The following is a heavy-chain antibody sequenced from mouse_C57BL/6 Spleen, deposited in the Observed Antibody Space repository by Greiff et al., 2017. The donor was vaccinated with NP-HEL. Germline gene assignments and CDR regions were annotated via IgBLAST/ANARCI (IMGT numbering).Heavy chain of an antibody. J-gene: IGHJ2*01. CDR1: GYAFSSYW. CDR3: ARSGSSGHLDY. Sequence: VQVVESGAELVKPGASVKISCKASGYAFSSYWMNWVKQRPGKGLEWIGQIYPGDGDTNYNGKFKGKATLTADKSSSTAYMQLSSLTSEDSAVYLGARSGSSGHLDYWGQGTTLTVSS. V-gene: IGHV1-80*01. CDR2: IYPGDGDT. D-gene: IGHD3-2*02.